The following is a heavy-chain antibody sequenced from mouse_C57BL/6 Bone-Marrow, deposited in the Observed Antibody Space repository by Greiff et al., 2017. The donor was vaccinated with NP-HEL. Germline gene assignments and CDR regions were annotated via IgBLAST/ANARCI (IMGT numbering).Heavy chain of an antibody. CDR1: GYTFTSYW. J-gene: IGHJ4*01. CDR2: IHPNSGST. V-gene: IGHV1-64*01. CDR3: ARYDYDAYYYAMDY. D-gene: IGHD2-4*01. Sequence: QVQLQQSGAELVKPGASVKLSCKASGYTFTSYWMHWVKQRPGQGLEWIGMIHPNSGSTNYNEKFKSKATLTVDKSSSTAYMQLSSLTSEDSAVYYCARYDYDAYYYAMDYWGQGTSVTVSS.